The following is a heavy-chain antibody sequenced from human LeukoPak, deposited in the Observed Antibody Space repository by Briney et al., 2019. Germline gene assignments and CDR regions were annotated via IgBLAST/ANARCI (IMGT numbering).Heavy chain of an antibody. V-gene: IGHV4-59*06. D-gene: IGHD3-22*01. J-gene: IGHJ6*02. CDR2: IYYNGST. Sequence: SVTLSLTCTVSGGSISSYYWSWIRQHPGKGLEWIGYIYYNGSTYYNPSLKSRVTISVDTSKNQFSLKLSSVTAADTAVYYCARDSSGPDYYYGMDVWGQGTTVTVSS. CDR3: ARDSSGPDYYYGMDV. CDR1: GGSISSYY.